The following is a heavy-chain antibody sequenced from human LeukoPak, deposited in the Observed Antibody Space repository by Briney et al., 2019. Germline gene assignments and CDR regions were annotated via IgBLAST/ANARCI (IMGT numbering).Heavy chain of an antibody. Sequence: GRSLRLSCEASGFPFSGYAMHWVRQAPGKGLEWVAFIRYDGSNKYYADSVKGRFTISRDNSKNTLYLQMNSLRAEDTAVYYCAKAFRGSGWYEFDYWGQGTLVTVSS. V-gene: IGHV3-30*02. J-gene: IGHJ4*02. D-gene: IGHD6-19*01. CDR3: AKAFRGSGWYEFDY. CDR1: GFPFSGYA. CDR2: IRYDGSNK.